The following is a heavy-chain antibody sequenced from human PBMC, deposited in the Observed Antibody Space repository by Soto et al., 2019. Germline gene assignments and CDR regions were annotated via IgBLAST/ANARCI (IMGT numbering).Heavy chain of an antibody. J-gene: IGHJ5*02. D-gene: IGHD6-13*01. V-gene: IGHV5-51*01. Sequence: GESLKISCKGSGYSFTSYWIGWVRQMPGKGLEWMGIIYPGDSDTRYSPSFQGQVTISADKSISTAYLQWSSLKASDTAMYYCARRRRSIAAAGRGSVGPSRDIRGFDPWGQGTLVTVSS. CDR3: ARRRRSIAAAGRGSVGPSRDIRGFDP. CDR2: IYPGDSDT. CDR1: GYSFTSYW.